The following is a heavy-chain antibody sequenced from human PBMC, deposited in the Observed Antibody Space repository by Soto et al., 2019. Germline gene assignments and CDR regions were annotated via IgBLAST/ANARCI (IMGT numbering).Heavy chain of an antibody. CDR2: ISSSSSYI. D-gene: IGHD2-21*01. CDR1: GFTFSSYS. Sequence: GGSLRLSCAASGFTFSSYSMNWVRQAPGKGLEWVSSISSSSSYIYYADSVKGRFTISRDNAKNSLYLQMNSLRAEDTAVYYCARPSAYCGGDCPGNHDAFDIWGQGTMVTVSS. J-gene: IGHJ3*02. V-gene: IGHV3-21*01. CDR3: ARPSAYCGGDCPGNHDAFDI.